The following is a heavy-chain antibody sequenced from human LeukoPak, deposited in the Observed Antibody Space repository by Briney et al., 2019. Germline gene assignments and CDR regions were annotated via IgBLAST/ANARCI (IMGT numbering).Heavy chain of an antibody. CDR2: IYTSGST. D-gene: IGHD3-22*01. V-gene: IGHV4-4*07. Sequence: SETLSLTCTVSGGSISSYYWSWIRQPAGKGLEWIGRIYTSGSTNYNPSLKSRVTMSVDTSKNQFSLKLSSMTAADTAVYYCARREYYYDSSGYYYYYMDVWGKGTTVTVSS. J-gene: IGHJ6*03. CDR1: GGSISSYY. CDR3: ARREYYYDSSGYYYYYMDV.